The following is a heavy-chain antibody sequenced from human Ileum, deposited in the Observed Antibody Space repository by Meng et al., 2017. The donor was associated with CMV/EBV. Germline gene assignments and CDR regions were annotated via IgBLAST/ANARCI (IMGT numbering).Heavy chain of an antibody. CDR1: GFSVSSND. V-gene: IGHV3-53*05. J-gene: IGHJ6*02. CDR2: IYSGGTT. D-gene: IGHD1-26*01. Sequence: GESLKISCAASGFSVSSNDMSWVRQAPGKGLEWVSVIYSGGTTYYADSVKGRFTISRDNSKNTLYLQMNSLRAEDTAVYYCAKGGSGSYPTYGMDVWGQGNTVNGAS. CDR3: AKGGSGSYPTYGMDV.